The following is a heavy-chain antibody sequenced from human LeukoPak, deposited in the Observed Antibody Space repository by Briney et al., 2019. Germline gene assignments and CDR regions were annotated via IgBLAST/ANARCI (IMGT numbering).Heavy chain of an antibody. V-gene: IGHV5-51*01. CDR3: ARLSRDYYDSSGYYGHDAFDI. J-gene: IGHJ3*02. D-gene: IGHD3-22*01. Sequence: GESLKISCKGSGYSFTSYWIGWVRQMPGKGLEWMGIIYPGDSDTRYSPSFQGQVTISADKSISTAYLQWSSLKASDTAMYYCARLSRDYYDSSGYYGHDAFDIWGQGTMVTVSS. CDR1: GYSFTSYW. CDR2: IYPGDSDT.